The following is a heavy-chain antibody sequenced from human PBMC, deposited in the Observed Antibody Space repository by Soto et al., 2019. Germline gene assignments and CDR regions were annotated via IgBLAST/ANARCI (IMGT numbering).Heavy chain of an antibody. CDR2: ISSSSSYI. D-gene: IGHD4-17*01. CDR3: ARVYVDYGGNRRVYFDY. CDR1: GFTFSSYS. J-gene: IGHJ4*02. V-gene: IGHV3-21*01. Sequence: TGGSLRLSCAASGFTFSSYSMNWVRQAPGKGLEWVSSISSSSSYIYYADSVKGRFTISRDNAKNSLYLQMNSLRAEDTAVYYCARVYVDYGGNRRVYFDYWGQGTLVTVSS.